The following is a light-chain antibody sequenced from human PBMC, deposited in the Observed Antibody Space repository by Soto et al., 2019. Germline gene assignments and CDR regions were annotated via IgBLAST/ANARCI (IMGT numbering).Light chain of an antibody. CDR1: SSDVGGYNY. CDR2: EVI. CDR3: SSYAGSNNYV. V-gene: IGLV2-8*01. J-gene: IGLJ1*01. Sequence: CTGTSSDVGGYNYVSWYQQHPGKAPKLMIFEVIKRPSGVPDRFSGSKSGNTASLTVSGLQAEDEADYYCSSYAGSNNYVFGTGTKVTVL.